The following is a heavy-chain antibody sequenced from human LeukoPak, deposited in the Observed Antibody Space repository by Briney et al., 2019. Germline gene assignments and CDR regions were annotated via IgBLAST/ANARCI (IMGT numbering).Heavy chain of an antibody. D-gene: IGHD3-16*02. Sequence: SETLSLTCTVSGGSLSSYYWSWIRQPPGKGLEWIGYIYYSGNTNYNPSLKSRVTISVDKSKNQFSLKLSSVTAADTAVYYCARGSVWGSYRYAPNFDYWGQGTLVTVSS. CDR1: GGSLSSYY. J-gene: IGHJ4*02. CDR2: IYYSGNT. V-gene: IGHV4-59*12. CDR3: ARGSVWGSYRYAPNFDY.